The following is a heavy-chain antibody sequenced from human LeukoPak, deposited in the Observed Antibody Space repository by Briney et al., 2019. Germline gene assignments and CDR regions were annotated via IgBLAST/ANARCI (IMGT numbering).Heavy chain of an antibody. Sequence: ASVKVSCKTSGFTFTSNGISWVRQAPGQRLEWMGWINAGNGNTKYSQKFQGRVTITRDTSASTAYMELSSLRSEDTAVYYCAREFLASLYFDYWGQGTLVTVSS. D-gene: IGHD2-2*01. CDR3: AREFLASLYFDY. V-gene: IGHV1-3*01. J-gene: IGHJ4*02. CDR2: INAGNGNT. CDR1: GFTFTSNG.